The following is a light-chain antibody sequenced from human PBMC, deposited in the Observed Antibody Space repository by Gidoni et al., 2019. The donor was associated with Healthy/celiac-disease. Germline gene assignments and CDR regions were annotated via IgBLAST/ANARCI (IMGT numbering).Light chain of an antibody. Sequence: QSALTQPASVSGSPGPSITTSCTGTSSDVGGYNYVSWYQQHPGKAPKLMIYDVSHRPSGVSNRFSGSKSGNTASLTISGLQAEDEADYYGSSYTSSSLNWVFGGGTKL. V-gene: IGLV2-14*03. CDR3: SSYTSSSLNWV. J-gene: IGLJ3*02. CDR1: SSDVGGYNY. CDR2: DVS.